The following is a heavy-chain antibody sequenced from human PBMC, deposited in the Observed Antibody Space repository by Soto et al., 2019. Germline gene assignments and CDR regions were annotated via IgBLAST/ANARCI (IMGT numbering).Heavy chain of an antibody. D-gene: IGHD6-13*01. CDR1: GYSFTSYL. J-gene: IGHJ3*01. Sequence: ESLKISCKGSGYSFTSYLIGRVRQMPGKGLEWMGIIYPGDSDTRYSPSFQGQVTISADKSISTAYLQWSSLKASDTAMYYCARPSTSIAAAAPPDAFDVWGQGTMVTVSS. CDR2: IYPGDSDT. V-gene: IGHV5-51*01. CDR3: ARPSTSIAAAAPPDAFDV.